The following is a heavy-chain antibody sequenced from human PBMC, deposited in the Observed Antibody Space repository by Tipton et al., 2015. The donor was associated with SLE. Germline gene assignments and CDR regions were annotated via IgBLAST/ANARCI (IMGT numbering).Heavy chain of an antibody. V-gene: IGHV4-61*01. J-gene: IGHJ4*02. D-gene: IGHD3-22*01. Sequence: TLSLTCTVSGGSVSSGSYYWSWIRQPPGKGLEWIGYIYYSGSTNYNPSLKSRVTISVDTSKNQFSLKLSSVTAADTAVYYCARSNYYDSSGADYWGQGTLVTVSS. CDR2: IYYSGST. CDR3: ARSNYYDSSGADY. CDR1: GGSVSSGSYY.